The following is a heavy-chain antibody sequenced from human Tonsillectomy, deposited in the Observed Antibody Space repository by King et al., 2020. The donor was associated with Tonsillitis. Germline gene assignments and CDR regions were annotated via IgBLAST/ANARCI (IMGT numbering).Heavy chain of an antibody. CDR3: ARFYDSSGYYYASLGY. CDR2: IDPSDSYT. V-gene: IGHV5-10-1*03. Sequence: DVQLVESGAEVKKPGESLRISCKGSGYSFTSYWVSWVRQMPGKGLEWMGRIDPSDSYTTYTPAFQGHVTISADKSISTAYLQWSSLKASDTAMYYCARFYDSSGYYYASLGYWGQGTLVTVSS. CDR1: GYSFTSYW. D-gene: IGHD3-22*01. J-gene: IGHJ4*02.